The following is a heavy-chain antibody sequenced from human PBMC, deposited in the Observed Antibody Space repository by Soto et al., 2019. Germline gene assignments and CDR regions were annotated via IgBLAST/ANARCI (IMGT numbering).Heavy chain of an antibody. J-gene: IGHJ6*02. Sequence: QVQLVESGGGVVQPGGSLRLSCAASGFTFRNYAMHWVRQAPGKGLECLAVIAYDGSNAFYRDSVKGRFTISRDNSKNTRSLSLNRLRFEGTGVYYYARGDQEETLVLVVARAGENAIDIWAQGPAVTFSS. CDR2: IAYDGSNA. D-gene: IGHD3-16*01. V-gene: IGHV3-30-3*01. CDR1: GFTFRNYA. CDR3: ARGDQEETLVLVVARAGENAIDI.